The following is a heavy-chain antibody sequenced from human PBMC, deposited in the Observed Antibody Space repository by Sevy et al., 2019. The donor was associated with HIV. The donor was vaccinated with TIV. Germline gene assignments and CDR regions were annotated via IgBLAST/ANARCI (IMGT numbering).Heavy chain of an antibody. Sequence: GGSLRLSCAASGFTFSSYSMNWVRQAPGKGLEWVSYISSSSSTIYYADSVKGRFIISRDNAKNSLYLQMNSLRDEDTAVYYCAREDYDFWSGYSRPHYYYYGMDVWGQGTTVTVSS. CDR3: AREDYDFWSGYSRPHYYYYGMDV. CDR1: GFTFSSYS. V-gene: IGHV3-48*02. J-gene: IGHJ6*02. CDR2: ISSSSSTI. D-gene: IGHD3-3*01.